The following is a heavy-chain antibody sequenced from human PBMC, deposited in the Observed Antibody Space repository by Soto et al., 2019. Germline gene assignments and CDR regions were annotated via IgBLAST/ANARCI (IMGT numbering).Heavy chain of an antibody. D-gene: IGHD3-10*01. CDR3: ARGFNPPRGGWFDP. CDR2: INHSGST. V-gene: IGHV4-4*02. CDR1: GGSFTSNNW. Sequence: SETLSLTCSVSGGSFTSNNWWTWVRQPPGQGLEWIGEINHSGSTNYNPSLKSRVTISVDTSKNQFSLKLSSVTAADTAVYYCARGFNPPRGGWFDPWGQGTLVTVSS. J-gene: IGHJ5*02.